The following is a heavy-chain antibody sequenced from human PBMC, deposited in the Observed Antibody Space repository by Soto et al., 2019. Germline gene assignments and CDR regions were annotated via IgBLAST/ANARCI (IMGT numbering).Heavy chain of an antibody. CDR1: GGSISSYY. D-gene: IGHD3-9*01. V-gene: IGHV4-59*01. J-gene: IGHJ5*02. Sequence: SETLSLTCTVSGGSISSYYWSWIRQPPGKGLEWIGYIYYTGNTKYNPSLKSRVTISVDTSKNQFSLKLSSVTAADTAIYYCARARQYYDCEFDPWGQGTLVTVS. CDR3: ARARQYYDCEFDP. CDR2: IYYTGNT.